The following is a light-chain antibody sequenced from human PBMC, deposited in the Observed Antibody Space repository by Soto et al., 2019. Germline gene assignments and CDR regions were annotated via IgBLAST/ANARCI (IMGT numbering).Light chain of an antibody. CDR3: QSYDSSPHVV. V-gene: IGLV1-40*01. Sequence: QPVLTQPPSVSGAPGQRVTISCTGSSSNIGAGYDVHWYQQLPGTAPKLLIYGNSNRPSGVPDRFSGSKSGTSASLAITGLQAEDEADYYCQSYDSSPHVVFGGGTKRTVL. J-gene: IGLJ2*01. CDR2: GNS. CDR1: SSNIGAGYD.